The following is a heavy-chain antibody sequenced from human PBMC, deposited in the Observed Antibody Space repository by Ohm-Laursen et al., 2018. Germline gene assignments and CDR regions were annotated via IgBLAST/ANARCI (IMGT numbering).Heavy chain of an antibody. J-gene: IGHJ6*02. CDR1: GGSISSYY. CDR2: IYYSGST. CDR3: AREYYYYGMDV. Sequence: SETLSLTCTVSGGSISSYYWSWIRQPPGKGLEWIGYIYYSGSTNYNPSLKSRATISVDTSKNQFSLKLSSVTAADTAVYYCAREYYYYGMDVWGQGTTVTVSS. V-gene: IGHV4-59*01.